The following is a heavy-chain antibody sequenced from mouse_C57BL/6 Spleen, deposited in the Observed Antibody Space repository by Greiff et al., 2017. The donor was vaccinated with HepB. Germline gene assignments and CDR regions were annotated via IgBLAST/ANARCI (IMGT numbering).Heavy chain of an antibody. V-gene: IGHV1-18*01. J-gene: IGHJ1*03. Sequence: EVQLQQSGPELVKPGASVKIPCKASGYTFTDYNMDWVKQSHGKSLEWIGDINPNNGGTIYNQKFKGKAKLTVDKSSSTAYMELRSLTSEDTAVYYCARYYYYGSTWYFDVWGTGTTVTVSS. D-gene: IGHD1-1*01. CDR3: ARYYYYGSTWYFDV. CDR1: GYTFTDYN. CDR2: INPNNGGT.